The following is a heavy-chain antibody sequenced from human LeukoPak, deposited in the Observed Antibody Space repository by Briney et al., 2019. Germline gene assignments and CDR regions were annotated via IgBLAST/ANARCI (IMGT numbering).Heavy chain of an antibody. CDR1: GGSISSYY. CDR2: IYYSGST. J-gene: IGHJ5*02. D-gene: IGHD3-16*01. V-gene: IGHV4-59*01. CDR3: ARFTPQGYGWGGYNRFDP. Sequence: SETLSLTCTVSGGSISSYYWSWIRQPPGKGLEWIGFIYYSGSTNCNPSLKSRVTISVDTSKNQFSLNLTSVTAADTAVYYCARFTPQGYGWGGYNRFDPWGQGTLVTVSS.